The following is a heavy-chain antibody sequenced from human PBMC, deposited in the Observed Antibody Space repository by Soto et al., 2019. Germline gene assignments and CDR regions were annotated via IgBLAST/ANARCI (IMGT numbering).Heavy chain of an antibody. Sequence: GGSLRLSCAASGFTFSSYAMSWVRQAPGKGLEWVSAISGSGGSTYYADSVKGRFTISRDNSKNTLYLQMNSLRAEDTAVYYCAKGTTRRACSSTSCSLDYWGQGTLVTVSS. J-gene: IGHJ4*02. CDR2: ISGSGGST. CDR3: AKGTTRRACSSTSCSLDY. D-gene: IGHD2-2*01. V-gene: IGHV3-23*01. CDR1: GFTFSSYA.